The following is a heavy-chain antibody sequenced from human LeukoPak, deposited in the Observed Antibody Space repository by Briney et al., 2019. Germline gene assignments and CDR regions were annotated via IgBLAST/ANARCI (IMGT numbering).Heavy chain of an antibody. CDR2: IYYSGST. V-gene: IGHV4-31*03. CDR1: GGSISSGGYY. J-gene: IGHJ4*02. D-gene: IGHD3-3*01. Sequence: PSETLSLTCTVSGGSISSGGYYWSWIRQHPGKGLEWIGYIYYSGSTYYNPSLKSRVTISVDTSKNQFSLKLSSVTAADTAVYYCARGSYDFWSAQTLDYWGQGTLVTVSS. CDR3: ARGSYDFWSAQTLDY.